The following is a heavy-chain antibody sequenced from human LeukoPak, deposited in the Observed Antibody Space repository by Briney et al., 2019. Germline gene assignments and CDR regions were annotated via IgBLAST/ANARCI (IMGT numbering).Heavy chain of an antibody. J-gene: IGHJ4*02. Sequence: SETLSLTCTVSGGSIRSSNYYWGWIRQPPGKGLEWIGSIYYSGSTHYNPSLRSRVTISVDTSKNQFSLKLIYVTAADTAVYYCARDPVVGAPEPINYWGQGTLVTVPS. CDR1: GGSIRSSNYY. CDR2: IYYSGST. D-gene: IGHD1-26*01. V-gene: IGHV4-39*07. CDR3: ARDPVVGAPEPINY.